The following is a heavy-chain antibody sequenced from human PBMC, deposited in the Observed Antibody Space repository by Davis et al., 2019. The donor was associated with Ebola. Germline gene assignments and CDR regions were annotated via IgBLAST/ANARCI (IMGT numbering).Heavy chain of an antibody. Sequence: SETLSLTCAVYGGSFSGYYWGWIRQPPGKGLEWIGSIYYSGSTYYNPSLKSRVTISVDTSKNQFSLKLSSVTAADTAVYYCASLRQTYDSSGYSQPFDYWGQGSLVTVSS. J-gene: IGHJ4*02. D-gene: IGHD3-22*01. CDR1: GGSFSGYY. CDR3: ASLRQTYDSSGYSQPFDY. V-gene: IGHV4-39*01. CDR2: IYYSGST.